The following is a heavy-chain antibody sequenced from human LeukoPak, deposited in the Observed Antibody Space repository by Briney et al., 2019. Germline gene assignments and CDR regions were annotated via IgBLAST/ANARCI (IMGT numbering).Heavy chain of an antibody. CDR3: TRGPDARGPNGPNWFDP. CDR2: INWDGEST. V-gene: IGHV3-20*04. D-gene: IGHD2-8*01. CDR1: GFSFDDYG. J-gene: IGHJ5*02. Sequence: GGSLRLSCVAYGFSFDDYGMHWVRQTPGKRLEWVSGINWDGESTGYADSVKGRFTISRDNAENSLFLQMNSLRAEDTALYYCTRGPDARGPNGPNWFDPWGQGTLVTVSS.